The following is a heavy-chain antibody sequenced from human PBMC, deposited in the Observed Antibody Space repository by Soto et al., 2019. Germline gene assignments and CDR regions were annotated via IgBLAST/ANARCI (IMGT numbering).Heavy chain of an antibody. J-gene: IGHJ3*02. CDR3: ARERSTGDIPLDAFDI. D-gene: IGHD7-27*01. Sequence: ASVKVSCKASGYTFTGYYMHWVRQAPGQGLEWMGWINPNSGGTNYAQKFQGRVTMTRDTSISTAYMELSRLRSDDTAVYYCARERSTGDIPLDAFDIWGQGTMVTVSS. CDR2: INPNSGGT. V-gene: IGHV1-2*02. CDR1: GYTFTGYY.